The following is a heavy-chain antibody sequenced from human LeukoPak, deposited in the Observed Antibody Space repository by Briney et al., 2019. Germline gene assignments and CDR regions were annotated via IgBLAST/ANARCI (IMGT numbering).Heavy chain of an antibody. V-gene: IGHV4-4*02. Sequence: PSGTLSLTCAVSGGSISSSNWWSWVRQPPGKGLEWIGEIYHSGSTNYDPSLESRVTISVDKSKNQFSLKLSSVTAADTAVYYCARGEGELLSGGIDYWGQGTLVTVSS. J-gene: IGHJ4*02. CDR3: ARGEGELLSGGIDY. CDR2: IYHSGST. CDR1: GGSISSSNW. D-gene: IGHD1-26*01.